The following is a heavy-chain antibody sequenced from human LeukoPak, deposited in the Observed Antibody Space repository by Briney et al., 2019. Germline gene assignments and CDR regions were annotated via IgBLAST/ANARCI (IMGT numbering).Heavy chain of an antibody. CDR1: GYSFTSYW. Sequence: GESLKISCKGSGYSFTSYWIGWVRQMPGKGLEWIGIIYPHDSNTRYSPPFQGQVTISADRSISTAYLQWSSLKASDTAIYFCARSFVAGAGYYYGLDVWGQGSTVTVSS. D-gene: IGHD6-19*01. CDR3: ARSFVAGAGYYYGLDV. J-gene: IGHJ6*02. V-gene: IGHV5-51*01. CDR2: IYPHDSNT.